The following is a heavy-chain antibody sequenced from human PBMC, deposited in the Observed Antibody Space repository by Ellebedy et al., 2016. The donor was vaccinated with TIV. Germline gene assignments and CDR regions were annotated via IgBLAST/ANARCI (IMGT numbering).Heavy chain of an antibody. V-gene: IGHV3-23*01. J-gene: IGHJ4*02. CDR1: GFTFGTYA. CDR3: TQNGGGGSGTPDY. Sequence: GESLKISCAASGFTFGTYAMSWVRQAPGKGLEWLSDISGSAFTTHYADSVKGRFTISRDNSKNTLYLQMNSLRTEDTAIYYCTQNGGGGSGTPDYWGQGTLVTVSS. D-gene: IGHD1-26*01. CDR2: ISGSAFTT.